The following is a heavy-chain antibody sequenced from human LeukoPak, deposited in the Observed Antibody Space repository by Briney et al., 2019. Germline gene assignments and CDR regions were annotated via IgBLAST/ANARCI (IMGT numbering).Heavy chain of an antibody. J-gene: IGHJ4*02. D-gene: IGHD5-12*01. CDR1: GFTFSSYA. CDR3: AKSYNGYESKPDY. CDR2: ISGSGGST. V-gene: IGHV3-23*01. Sequence: GGSLRLSCAASGFTFSSYAMSWVRQTPGKGLEWVSAISGSGGSTYYADSVKGRFTISRDNSKNTLYLQMNSLRAEDTAVYYCAKSYNGYESKPDYWGQGTLVTVSS.